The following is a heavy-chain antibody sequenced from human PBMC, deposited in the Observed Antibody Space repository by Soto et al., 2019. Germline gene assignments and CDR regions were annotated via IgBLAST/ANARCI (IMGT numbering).Heavy chain of an antibody. J-gene: IGHJ4*02. Sequence: QVQLVESGGGVVQPGRSLRLSCAASGFTFSSYAMHWVRQAPGKGLEWVAVISYDGSNKYYADSVKGRFTISRDNSKNSRYLQMNSLRAGDTGVYWCARAYAGDYFDYWGQGTVVTVSS. CDR2: ISYDGSNK. D-gene: IGHD3-16*01. CDR1: GFTFSSYA. CDR3: ARAYAGDYFDY. V-gene: IGHV3-30-3*01.